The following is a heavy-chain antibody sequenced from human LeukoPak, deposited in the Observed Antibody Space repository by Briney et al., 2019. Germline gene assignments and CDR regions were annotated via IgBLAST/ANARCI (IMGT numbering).Heavy chain of an antibody. V-gene: IGHV4-59*08. CDR3: VRRRDAFDI. CDR1: GGSISSYY. Sequence: PSETLSLTCTVSGGSISSYYWSWIRQPPGKGLEWIGYIYYSGSTNYNPSLKSRVTISVDTSKNQFSLKLSSVTAADTAVYYCVRRRDAFDIWGQGTMVTVSS. J-gene: IGHJ3*02. CDR2: IYYSGST.